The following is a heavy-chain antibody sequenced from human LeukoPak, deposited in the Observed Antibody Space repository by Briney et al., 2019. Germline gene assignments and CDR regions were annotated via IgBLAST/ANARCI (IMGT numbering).Heavy chain of an antibody. V-gene: IGHV5-51*01. Sequence: GESLKISCKGSGYSFTSYWIGWVRQMPGKGLVWMGIIYPGDSDTRYSPSFQGQVTISADKSISTAYLQWSSLKASDTAMYYCARLPILTTGYSYGISYYFDYWGQGTLVTVSS. CDR1: GYSFTSYW. J-gene: IGHJ4*02. CDR3: ARLPILTTGYSYGISYYFDY. CDR2: IYPGDSDT. D-gene: IGHD3-9*01.